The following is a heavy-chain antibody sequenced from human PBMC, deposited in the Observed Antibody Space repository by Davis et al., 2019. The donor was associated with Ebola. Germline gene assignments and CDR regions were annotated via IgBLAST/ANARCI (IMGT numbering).Heavy chain of an antibody. Sequence: AASVKVSCKASGGTFSSYTISWVRQAPGQGLEWMGRIIPILGIANYAQKFQGRVTITADKSTSTAYMELSSLRSEDTAVYYCASRTTVVTPSYGMDVWGQGTTVTASS. CDR3: ASRTTVVTPSYGMDV. CDR1: GGTFSSYT. J-gene: IGHJ6*02. V-gene: IGHV1-69*02. D-gene: IGHD4-23*01. CDR2: IIPILGIA.